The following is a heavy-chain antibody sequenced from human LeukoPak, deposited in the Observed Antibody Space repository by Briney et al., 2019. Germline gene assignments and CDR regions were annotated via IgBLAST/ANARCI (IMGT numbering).Heavy chain of an antibody. CDR3: AREAYYYDSSGYSLWFDP. J-gene: IGHJ5*02. V-gene: IGHV4-59*12. Sequence: SETLSLTCTVSGGSISSYYWSWIRQPPGKGLEWIGYIYYSGSTYYNPSLKSRVTISVDTSKNQFSLKLSSVTAADTAVYYCAREAYYYDSSGYSLWFDPWGQGTLVTVSS. CDR1: GGSISSYY. CDR2: IYYSGST. D-gene: IGHD3-22*01.